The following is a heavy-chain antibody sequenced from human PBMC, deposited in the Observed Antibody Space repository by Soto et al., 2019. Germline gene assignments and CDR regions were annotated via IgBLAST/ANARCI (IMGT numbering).Heavy chain of an antibody. D-gene: IGHD6-6*01. CDR2: ISWDGGST. J-gene: IGHJ6*02. CDR3: AKDTGDSSSRHYYYYGMDV. V-gene: IGHV3-43D*04. CDR1: GFTFDDYA. Sequence: HPGGSLRLSCAASGFTFDDYAMHWVRQAPGKGLEWVSLISWDGGSTYYADSVKGRFTISRDNGKNSLYLQMNSLRAEDTALYYCAKDTGDSSSRHYYYYGMDVWGQGTTVTVSS.